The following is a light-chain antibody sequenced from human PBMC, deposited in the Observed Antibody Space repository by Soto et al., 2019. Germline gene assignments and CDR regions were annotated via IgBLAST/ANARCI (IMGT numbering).Light chain of an antibody. CDR3: TSYTTISTLA. CDR1: SSDVGGYNY. CDR2: EVS. Sequence: QSALTQPASVSGSPGQSITISCTGTSSDVGGYNYVSWYQQHPGKVPKLMIYEVSYRPSGVSNRFSGSKSGNTASLTISGLQAEAEADYYCTSYTTISTLAFGGGTKLTVL. V-gene: IGLV2-14*01. J-gene: IGLJ3*02.